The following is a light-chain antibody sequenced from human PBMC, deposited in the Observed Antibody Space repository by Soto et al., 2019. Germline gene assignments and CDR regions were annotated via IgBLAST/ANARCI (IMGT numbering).Light chain of an antibody. CDR2: SNN. V-gene: IGLV1-44*01. CDR1: SSNIGSNT. CDR3: AAWDDGLNRFWV. Sequence: SVLTQPASASGTPGQRVAISCSGSSSNIGSNTVNWYQQLPGTAPKVLIYSNNQRPSGVPDRFSGSKSGTSASLAISGLQSEDEADYYCAAWDDGLNRFWVLGTGTKVNVL. J-gene: IGLJ1*01.